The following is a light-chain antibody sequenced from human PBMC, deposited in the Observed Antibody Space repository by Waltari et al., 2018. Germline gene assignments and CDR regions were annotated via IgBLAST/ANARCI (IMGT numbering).Light chain of an antibody. CDR1: QIVTNN. CDR2: NAS. Sequence: SPATLSLSPGERVTLSCRASQIVTNNFAWFQQRPGQAPRLLIYNASTRATDIPARFSGSGSGTEFTLTINSLQSEDLAIYYCQVRTSWLWTFGQGTKV. CDR3: QVRTSWLWT. V-gene: IGKV3-15*01. J-gene: IGKJ1*01.